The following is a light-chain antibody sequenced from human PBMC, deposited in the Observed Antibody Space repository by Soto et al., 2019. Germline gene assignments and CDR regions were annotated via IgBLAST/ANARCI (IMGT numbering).Light chain of an antibody. CDR3: QQLYNYPRT. V-gene: IGKV1-9*01. CDR1: QGIASY. CDR2: AAS. Sequence: DIQLTQSPSFLSASVGDRVSITCRASQGIASYLAWFQQKPGKAPELLIFAASTLRSGVPSRFSGSGSGTDYTLTISSLQLEDFATYYCQQLYNYPRTFGQGTKVDIK. J-gene: IGKJ1*01.